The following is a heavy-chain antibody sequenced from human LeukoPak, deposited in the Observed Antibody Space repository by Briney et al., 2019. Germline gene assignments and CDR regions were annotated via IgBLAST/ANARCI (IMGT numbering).Heavy chain of an antibody. CDR3: ARVAAARRNG. J-gene: IGHJ4*02. D-gene: IGHD6-6*01. CDR2: ISSSSSYI. CDR1: GFTFSSYS. Sequence: SGGSLRLSCAASGFTFSSYSMNWVRQAPGKGLEWVSSISSSSSYIYYADSVKGRFTISRDNAKNSLYLQMNSLRAEDTAAYYCARVAAARRNGWGQGTLVTVSS. V-gene: IGHV3-21*01.